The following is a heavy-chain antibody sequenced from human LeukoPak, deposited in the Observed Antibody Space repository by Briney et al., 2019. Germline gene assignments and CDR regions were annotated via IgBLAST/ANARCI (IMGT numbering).Heavy chain of an antibody. CDR1: GFIVSSNY. J-gene: IGHJ3*02. Sequence: GGSLRLSCAASGFIVSSNYMSWVRQAPGQGLGWVSVVYSGGRTYYADSVKGRFTISRDNSRNTLYLQLNSLRAEDTDVYYCARGSGGELGRAFDIWGQGTMVTVSS. CDR2: VYSGGRT. V-gene: IGHV3-53*01. CDR3: ARGSGGELGRAFDI. D-gene: IGHD3-10*01.